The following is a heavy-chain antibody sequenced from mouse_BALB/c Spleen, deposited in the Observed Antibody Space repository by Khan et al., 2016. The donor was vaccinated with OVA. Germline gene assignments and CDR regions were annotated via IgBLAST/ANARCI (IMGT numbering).Heavy chain of an antibody. CDR1: GYSITTDYA. V-gene: IGHV3-2*02. J-gene: IGHJ2*01. CDR3: ARIYGGDFDY. D-gene: IGHD1-1*01. Sequence: VQLKLSGPGLVKPSQSLSLTCTVTGYSITTDYAWNWIRQFPGNKLEWMGYISYSGNTKYNPSLKSRISITRDTSKNQFFLQLKSVTTEDTARYYCARIYGGDFDYWGQGTILTVSS. CDR2: ISYSGNT.